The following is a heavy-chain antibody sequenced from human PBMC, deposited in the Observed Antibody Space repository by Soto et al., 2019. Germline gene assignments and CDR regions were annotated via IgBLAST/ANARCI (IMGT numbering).Heavy chain of an antibody. J-gene: IGHJ3*02. D-gene: IGHD2-15*01. V-gene: IGHV1-2*04. CDR1: GYTFTDYF. CDR2: VNPNSGGT. CDR3: ARETRMCAFDM. Sequence: QVQLVQSGAEVKKPGASVKVSCKASGYTFTDYFLHWVRQAPGQGLEWMGWVNPNSGGTSYAQKFKDWVTMTRDKSINTAYMELRRLRSDDTALYFCARETRMCAFDMWGQGTMVTVSS.